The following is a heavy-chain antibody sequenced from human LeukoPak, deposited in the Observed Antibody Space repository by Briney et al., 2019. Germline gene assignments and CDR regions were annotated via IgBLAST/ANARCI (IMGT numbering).Heavy chain of an antibody. CDR3: ASTTVTTIYYYYYMDV. CDR2: IYYSGST. V-gene: IGHV4-59*01. Sequence: PETLSLTCTVSGGSISSYYWSWIRQPPGKGLEWIGYIYYSGSTNYNPSLKSRVTISVDTSKNQFSLKLSSVTAADTAVYYCASTTVTTIYYYYYMDVWGKGTTVTVSS. J-gene: IGHJ6*03. CDR1: GGSISSYY. D-gene: IGHD4-17*01.